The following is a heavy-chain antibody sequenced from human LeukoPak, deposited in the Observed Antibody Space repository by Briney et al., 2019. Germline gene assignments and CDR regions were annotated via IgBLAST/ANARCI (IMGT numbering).Heavy chain of an antibody. Sequence: GGSLRLSCAASGFTFSVYWMHWVRQAPGKGLVWVSRINSDGSSTTYADSVKGRFTISRDNAKNSMYLQMNSLRAEDTAVYYCARISGSYVFDYWGQGTLVTVSS. CDR1: GFTFSVYW. J-gene: IGHJ4*02. V-gene: IGHV3-74*01. CDR2: INSDGSST. D-gene: IGHD1-26*01. CDR3: ARISGSYVFDY.